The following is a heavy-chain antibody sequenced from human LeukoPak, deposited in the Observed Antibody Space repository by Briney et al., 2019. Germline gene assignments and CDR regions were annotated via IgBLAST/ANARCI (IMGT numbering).Heavy chain of an antibody. CDR2: INNDGGAT. CDR3: TRDHPSRTNNNYYDSSGYPLY. CDR1: GFNFGTYW. J-gene: IGHJ4*02. D-gene: IGHD3-22*01. V-gene: IGHV3-7*05. Sequence: GGSLRLSCVASGFNFGTYWMSWVRQAPGKGLEWVANINNDGGATYYVDSVRGRFTVSRDNSKNALFLQMNSLRAEDTAVYFCTRDHPSRTNNNYYDSSGYPLYWGQGTLVTVSS.